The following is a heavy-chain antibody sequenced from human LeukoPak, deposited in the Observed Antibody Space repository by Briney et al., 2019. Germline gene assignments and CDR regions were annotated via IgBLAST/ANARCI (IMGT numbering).Heavy chain of an antibody. V-gene: IGHV3-7*03. D-gene: IGHD2-15*01. J-gene: IGHJ4*02. CDR1: GFTFRSYW. CDR3: AGDGGPFDF. Sequence: GGSLRLSCAASGFTFRSYWMSWVRQAPGKGLEWVANIKQDGSEKYYVDSVKGRFTISRDNAKKSLYLQMNSLRAEDTAVYYCAGDGGPFDFWGQGTLVTVSS. CDR2: IKQDGSEK.